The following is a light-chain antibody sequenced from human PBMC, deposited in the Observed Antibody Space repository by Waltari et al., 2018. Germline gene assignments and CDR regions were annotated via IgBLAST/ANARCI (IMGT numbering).Light chain of an antibody. CDR3: QQSGSSPPVS. V-gene: IGKV3-20*01. CDR1: QSVGSNK. J-gene: IGKJ4*01. CDR2: AAA. Sequence: EIVLTQSPGTLSLSPGERATLPCRASQSVGSNKLAWYQQKPGQAPRLLIYAAATRATGIPDRFSGSGSGTDFTLTISRLEPEDFAVYYCQQSGSSPPVSFGGGTKVEIK.